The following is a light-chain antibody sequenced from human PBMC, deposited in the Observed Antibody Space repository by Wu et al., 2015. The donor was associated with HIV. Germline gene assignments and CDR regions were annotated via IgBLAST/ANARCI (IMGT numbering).Light chain of an antibody. J-gene: IGKJ3*01. V-gene: IGKV3-20*01. CDR3: QQYGSSQGEFT. Sequence: LSCQGQSTIISATFAWYQQKAWARLPRLSXFDTSTRATGVSDRFSGSGSGTDFTLTISRLEPEDFAVYYCQQYGSSQGEFTFGPGTKVDIK. CDR1: TIISAT. CDR2: DTS.